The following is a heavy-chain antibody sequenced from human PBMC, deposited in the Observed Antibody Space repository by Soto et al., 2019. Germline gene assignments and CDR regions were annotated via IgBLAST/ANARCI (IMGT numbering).Heavy chain of an antibody. Sequence: QVQLVQSGAEVKKPGSSVKVSCKASGGTFSSYAISWVRQAPGQGLEWMGGIIPIFGTANYAQKFQGRVTITADESTSTAYMELSSLRSEDTAVYYCARGGEYCSGGSCYPRGAFDIWGQGTMVTVSS. CDR1: GGTFSSYA. CDR2: IIPIFGTA. J-gene: IGHJ3*02. CDR3: ARGGEYCSGGSCYPRGAFDI. V-gene: IGHV1-69*01. D-gene: IGHD2-15*01.